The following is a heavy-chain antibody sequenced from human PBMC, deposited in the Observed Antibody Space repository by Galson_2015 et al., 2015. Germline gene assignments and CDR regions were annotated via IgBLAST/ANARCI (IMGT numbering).Heavy chain of an antibody. V-gene: IGHV3-21*01. Sequence: YIYYADSVTGRFTISRDTAKNSLYLQMNSLGAEDTAVYYCARQILDYDFWSGYYPTNFDYWGQGTLVTVSS. CDR3: ARQILDYDFWSGYYPTNFDY. CDR2: YI. D-gene: IGHD3-3*01. J-gene: IGHJ4*02.